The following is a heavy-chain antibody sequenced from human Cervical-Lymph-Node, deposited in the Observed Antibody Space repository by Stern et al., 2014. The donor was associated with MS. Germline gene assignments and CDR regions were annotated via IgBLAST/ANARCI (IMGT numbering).Heavy chain of an antibody. CDR3: ANPLPYAN. CDR1: GDTFASYP. D-gene: IGHD4-17*01. J-gene: IGHJ1*01. Sequence: QVQLVQSGSEVKKPGASVKVSCKASGDTFASYPIHWLRQAPGQGFVWMGIVNPTDGRTTYAQTFKGRVTLTRDTSTRTVYMELSSLRTEDTAMYFCANPLPYANWGQGTRATVSS. V-gene: IGHV1-46*03. CDR2: VNPTDGRT.